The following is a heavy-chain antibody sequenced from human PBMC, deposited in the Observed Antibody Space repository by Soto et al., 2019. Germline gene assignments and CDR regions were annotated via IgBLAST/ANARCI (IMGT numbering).Heavy chain of an antibody. CDR2: ISPTGEQR. D-gene: IGHD3-10*01. J-gene: IGHJ6*02. CDR3: AKRYRSGSYSDFNSYYGMDI. Sequence: PGESLKISCAASRFTFRNYGMSWVRQGPGKGLEWVSGISPTGEQRFYVDSVKGRFFISRDNSQNTLSLEMSNLRADDTAVYYCAKRYRSGSYSDFNSYYGMDIWGQGTSVTVSS. V-gene: IGHV3-23*01. CDR1: RFTFRNYG.